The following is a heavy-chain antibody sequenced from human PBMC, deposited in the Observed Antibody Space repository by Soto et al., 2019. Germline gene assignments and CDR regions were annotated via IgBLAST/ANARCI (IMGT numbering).Heavy chain of an antibody. CDR1: GFTFSSYA. J-gene: IGHJ3*02. CDR2: ISGSGGST. Sequence: EVQLLESGGGLVQPGGSLRLSCAASGFTFSSYAMSWVRQAPGKGLEWVSAISGSGGSTYYADSVKGRFTISRDNSKNTLYLQMNSLRAEDTAVYYCAKDRFIQLERPDDAFDIWGQGTMVTVSS. CDR3: AKDRFIQLERPDDAFDI. D-gene: IGHD1-1*01. V-gene: IGHV3-23*01.